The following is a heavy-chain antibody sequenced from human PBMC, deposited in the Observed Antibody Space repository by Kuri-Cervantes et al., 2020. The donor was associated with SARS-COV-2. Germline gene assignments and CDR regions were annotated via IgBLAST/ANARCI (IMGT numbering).Heavy chain of an antibody. Sequence: GESLKISCAASGLTLSNYAMSWVRQAPGEGLEWVSLISGNGVTTYYADSVKGRFTISRDNSKDTLYLQMNSLRAEDTAVYYCARAPFYTAMVTGAFDIWGQGTMVTVSS. CDR2: ISGNGVTT. J-gene: IGHJ3*02. CDR3: ARAPFYTAMVTGAFDI. D-gene: IGHD5-18*01. V-gene: IGHV3-23*01. CDR1: GLTLSNYA.